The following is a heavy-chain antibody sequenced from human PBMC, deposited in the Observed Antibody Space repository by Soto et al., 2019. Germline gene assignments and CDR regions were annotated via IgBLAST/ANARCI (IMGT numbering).Heavy chain of an antibody. V-gene: IGHV4-4*07. J-gene: IGHJ5*02. CDR1: GASISGFY. D-gene: IGHD1-1*01. CDR3: VRDGTKTLRAWFNP. CDR2: IYATGAA. Sequence: SETLSLTCTVSGASISGFYWSWLRKSAGKGLEWIGRIYATGAADYNPSLKSRVMMSVDTSKKQFSLMLRSVTAADTAVYYCVRDGTKTLRAWFNPWGQGISVTVSS.